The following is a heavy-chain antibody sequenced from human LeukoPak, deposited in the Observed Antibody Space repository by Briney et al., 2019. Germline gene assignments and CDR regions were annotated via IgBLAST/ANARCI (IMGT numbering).Heavy chain of an antibody. CDR3: AREPYYYDSSGYYYGGAFDI. CDR2: ISSSSSYI. J-gene: IGHJ3*02. Sequence: GGSLRLSCAASGFTFSSYSMNWDRQAPGKGLEWVSSISSSSSYIYYADSVKGRFTISRDNAKNSLYLQMNSLRAEDTAVYYCAREPYYYDSSGYYYGGAFDIWGQGTMVTVSS. V-gene: IGHV3-21*01. D-gene: IGHD3-22*01. CDR1: GFTFSSYS.